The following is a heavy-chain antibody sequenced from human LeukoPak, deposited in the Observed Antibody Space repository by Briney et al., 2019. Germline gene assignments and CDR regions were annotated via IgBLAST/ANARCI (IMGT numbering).Heavy chain of an antibody. D-gene: IGHD7-27*01. J-gene: IGHJ4*02. CDR1: GFSFGTYN. Sequence: GGSLRLSCATSGFSFGTYNMNWVRQAPGKGLEWVSSVSSSSSYIYYADSVKGRFTISRDNAKKSLYLQMNSLRAEDTAVYYCYGLTGTNPDYWGQGTLVTVSS. CDR3: YGLTGTNPDY. CDR2: VSSSSSYI. V-gene: IGHV3-21*01.